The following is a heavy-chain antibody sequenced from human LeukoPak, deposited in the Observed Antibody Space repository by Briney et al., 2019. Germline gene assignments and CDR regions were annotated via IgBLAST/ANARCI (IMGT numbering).Heavy chain of an antibody. D-gene: IGHD5-18*01. V-gene: IGHV3-23*01. CDR2: ISGSGGST. J-gene: IGHJ3*02. CDR3: AKGLFEYSYGLEDAFDI. CDR1: GFTFSNYN. Sequence: GGSLRLSCATSGFTFSNYNMFWVRQAPGKGLEWVSAISGSGGSTYYADSVKGRFTISRDNSKNTLYLQMNSLRAEDTAVYYCAKGLFEYSYGLEDAFDIWGQGTMVTVSS.